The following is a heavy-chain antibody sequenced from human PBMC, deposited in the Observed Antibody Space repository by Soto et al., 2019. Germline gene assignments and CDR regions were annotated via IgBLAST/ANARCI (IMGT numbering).Heavy chain of an antibody. V-gene: IGHV3-33*01. Sequence: QVQLVESGGGVVQPGRSLRLSCAASGFTFSSYGMHWVRQAPGKGLEWVAVIWYDGSNKYYADSVKGRFTISRDNSNNTLYLQMNSLRAEDTAVYYCAREPSGYCSGGSCYSGWFDPWGQGTLVTVSS. CDR3: AREPSGYCSGGSCYSGWFDP. D-gene: IGHD2-15*01. J-gene: IGHJ5*02. CDR2: IWYDGSNK. CDR1: GFTFSSYG.